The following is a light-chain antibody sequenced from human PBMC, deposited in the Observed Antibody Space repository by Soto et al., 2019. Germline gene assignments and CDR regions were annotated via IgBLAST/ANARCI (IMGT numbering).Light chain of an antibody. Sequence: EIVLTQSPGTLSLSVGERVTLSCRASQSVSSYLAWYQQTPGQAPSLLIYDTSNRATGTPDRFSGSGSGTDFTLTISRLEPEDFTGYYCQQYGSSPLTFGGGTTVEIK. CDR3: QQYGSSPLT. J-gene: IGKJ4*01. V-gene: IGKV3-20*01. CDR2: DTS. CDR1: QSVSSY.